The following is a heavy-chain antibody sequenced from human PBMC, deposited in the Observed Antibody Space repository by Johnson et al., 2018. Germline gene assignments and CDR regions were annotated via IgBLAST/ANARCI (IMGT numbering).Heavy chain of an antibody. Sequence: QVQLQQWGAGLLKPSETXSLTCAVYGGSFSGYYWSWIRQPQGKGLEWVAVISCDGSNKYYADSVKGRFTIYRENAKKSLYLQMNSLRAEDTAVYYCGKEGWELIYGMDVWGQGTTVTVSS. J-gene: IGHJ6*02. D-gene: IGHD4-23*01. CDR2: ISCDGSNK. CDR1: GGSFSGYY. V-gene: IGHV3-30*18. CDR3: GKEGWELIYGMDV.